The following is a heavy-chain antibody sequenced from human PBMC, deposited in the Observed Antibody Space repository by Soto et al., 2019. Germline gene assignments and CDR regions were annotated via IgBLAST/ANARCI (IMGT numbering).Heavy chain of an antibody. Sequence: EVQLVESGGGLVQPGGSLRLSCEASGFTVSSDYMTWVRQAPGKGLEWVSVIYTDGSTYYADSVKARFSVFRDNSKNTLYLQMNSLRAGDTAIYYCARDENCSGGTCYAEFFQHWGQGTLVTVST. J-gene: IGHJ1*01. CDR1: GFTVSSDY. V-gene: IGHV3-66*01. CDR2: IYTDGST. CDR3: ARDENCSGGTCYAEFFQH. D-gene: IGHD2-15*01.